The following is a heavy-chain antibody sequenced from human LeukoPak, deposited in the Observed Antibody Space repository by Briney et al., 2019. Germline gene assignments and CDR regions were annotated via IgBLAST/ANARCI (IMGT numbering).Heavy chain of an antibody. J-gene: IGHJ3*02. D-gene: IGHD2-21*02. CDR1: GGSFSGYF. CDR2: INHSGST. V-gene: IGHV4-34*01. CDR3: ARGLHIVVVTGAFDI. Sequence: SETLSLTCAVFGGSFSGYFWRWIRQPPGKGLEWIGEINHSGSTNYNPSLKSRVTISVDTSKNQFSLKLSSVTAADTAVYYCARGLHIVVVTGAFDIWGQGTMVTVSS.